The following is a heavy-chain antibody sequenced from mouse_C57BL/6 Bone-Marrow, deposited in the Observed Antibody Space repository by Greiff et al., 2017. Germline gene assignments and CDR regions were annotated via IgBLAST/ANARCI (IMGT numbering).Heavy chain of an antibody. CDR3: ARDAGDYDGYWYFDV. D-gene: IGHD2-4*01. CDR1: GFTFSDFY. Sequence: EVNVVESGGGLVQSGRSLRLSCATSGFTFSDFYMEWVRQAPGKGLEWIAASRNKANDYTTEYSASVKGRFIVSRDTSQSILYLQMKALRAEDTAIYYCARDAGDYDGYWYFDVWGTGTTVTVSS. V-gene: IGHV7-1*01. CDR2: SRNKANDYTT. J-gene: IGHJ1*03.